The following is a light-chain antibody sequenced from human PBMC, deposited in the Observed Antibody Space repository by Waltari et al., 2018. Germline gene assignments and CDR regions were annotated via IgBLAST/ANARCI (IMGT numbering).Light chain of an antibody. Sequence: DIQVTQSPSSLSASVGDRVTITCRAGQDVSNYLARFQPRPGKAPKFRIYAASGLHSGVPSRFSGSGSGTHFTLTISGLQPEDFATYYCQQYSTYPRNTFGQGTKLEIK. CDR3: QQYSTYPRNT. J-gene: IGKJ2*01. CDR2: AAS. V-gene: IGKV1-16*01. CDR1: QDVSNY.